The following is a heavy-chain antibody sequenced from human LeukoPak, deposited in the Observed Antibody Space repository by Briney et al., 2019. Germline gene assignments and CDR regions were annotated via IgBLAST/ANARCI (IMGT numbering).Heavy chain of an antibody. V-gene: IGHV1-69*04. CDR1: GYTFTSYG. CDR3: ARGNTRIKSSYYDSSGQTRAFDI. J-gene: IGHJ3*02. Sequence: ASVKVSCKASGYTFTSYGISWVRQAPGQGLEWMGRIIPILGIANYAQKFQGRVTITADKSTSTAYMELSSLRSEDTAVYYCARGNTRIKSSYYDSSGQTRAFDIWGQGTMVTVSS. D-gene: IGHD3-22*01. CDR2: IIPILGIA.